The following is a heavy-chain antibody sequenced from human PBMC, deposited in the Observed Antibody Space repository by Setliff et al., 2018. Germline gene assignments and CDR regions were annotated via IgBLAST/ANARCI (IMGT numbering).Heavy chain of an antibody. CDR3: ARLGGSSGSGGFDP. CDR1: GGSISSSSYY. Sequence: SETLSLTCTVSGGSISSSSYYWGWIRQPPGKGLEWIGSIYYSGSTYYTPSLKSRVTISVDTSRNQFSLKLSSVTAADTAVYYCARLGGSSGSGGFDPWGQGTLVTVSS. CDR2: IYYSGST. V-gene: IGHV4-39*01. D-gene: IGHD3-16*01. J-gene: IGHJ5*02.